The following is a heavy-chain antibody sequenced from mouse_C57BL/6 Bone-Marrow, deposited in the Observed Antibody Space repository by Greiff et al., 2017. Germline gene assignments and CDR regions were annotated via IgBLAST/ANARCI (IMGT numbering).Heavy chain of an antibody. CDR2: IDPETGGT. V-gene: IGHV1-15*01. D-gene: IGHD1-2*01. Sequence: QVQLKQSGAELVRPGASVTLSCKASGYTFTDYEMHWVKQTPVHGLVWIGAIDPETGGTAYNPKFKGKAILTADKSSSTAYMELRSLTSEDSAVDYSLLRHYYYAMDDWGKGTSVTVSS. J-gene: IGHJ4*01. CDR1: GYTFTDYE. CDR3: LLRHYYYAMDD.